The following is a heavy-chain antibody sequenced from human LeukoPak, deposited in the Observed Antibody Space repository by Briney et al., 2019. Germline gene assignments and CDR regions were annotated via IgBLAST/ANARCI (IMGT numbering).Heavy chain of an antibody. CDR1: GGSISSGGYS. J-gene: IGHJ6*03. CDR3: ARLGRSGSYYGKHYYYYMDV. V-gene: IGHV4-30-4*07. D-gene: IGHD3-10*01. Sequence: PSETLSLTCAVSGGSISSGGYSWSWIRQPPGKGLEWIGYIYYSGSTYYNPSLKSRVTISVDTSKNQFSLKLSSVTAADTAVYYCARLGRSGSYYGKHYYYYMDVWGKGTTVTISS. CDR2: IYYSGST.